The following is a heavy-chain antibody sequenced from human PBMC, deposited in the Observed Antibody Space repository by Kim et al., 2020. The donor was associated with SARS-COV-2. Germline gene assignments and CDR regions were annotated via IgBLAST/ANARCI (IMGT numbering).Heavy chain of an antibody. CDR3: ARDSDSYSSSWYSYYYYGMDV. CDR2: ISSSSSYI. D-gene: IGHD6-13*01. CDR1: GFTFSSYS. V-gene: IGHV3-21*01. J-gene: IGHJ6*02. Sequence: GGSLRLSCAASGFTFSSYSMNWVRQAPGKGLEWVSSISSSSSYIYYADSVKGRFTISRDNAKNSLYLQMNSLRAEDTAVYYCARDSDSYSSSWYSYYYYGMDVWGQGTTVTVSS.